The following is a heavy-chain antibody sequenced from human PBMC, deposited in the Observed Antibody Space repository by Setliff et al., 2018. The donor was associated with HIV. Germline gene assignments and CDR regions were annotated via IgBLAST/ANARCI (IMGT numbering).Heavy chain of an antibody. J-gene: IGHJ4*02. CDR2: INPTGDYT. CDR3: ARGNAGYSGSAWDS. Sequence: ASVKVSCKASGYTFTSYFIHWVRQAPGQGLEWMGIINPTGDYTTYAQKFQGRVTMTRDTSTSTVYMELSSLRSEDTAVYYCARGNAGYSGSAWDSWGQGTLVTVSS. D-gene: IGHD1-26*01. V-gene: IGHV1-46*01. CDR1: GYTFTSYF.